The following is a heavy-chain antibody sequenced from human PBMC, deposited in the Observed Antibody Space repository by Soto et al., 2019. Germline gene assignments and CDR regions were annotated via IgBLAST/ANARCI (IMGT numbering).Heavy chain of an antibody. V-gene: IGHV1-69*02. Sequence: ASVKVSCKASGGTFSSYTISWVRQAPGQGLEWMGRIIPILGIANYAQKFQGRVTITADKSTSTAYMELSSLRSEDTAVYYCAGGGSGSYFGFDPWGQGTLVTVSS. CDR1: GGTFSSYT. D-gene: IGHD3-10*01. CDR2: IIPILGIA. CDR3: AGGGSGSYFGFDP. J-gene: IGHJ5*02.